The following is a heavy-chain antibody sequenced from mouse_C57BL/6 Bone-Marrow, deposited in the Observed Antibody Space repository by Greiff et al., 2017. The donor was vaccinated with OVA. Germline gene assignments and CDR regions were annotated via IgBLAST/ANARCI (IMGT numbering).Heavy chain of an antibody. D-gene: IGHD1-1*01. CDR1: GFNIKDDY. CDR2: IDPENGDT. J-gene: IGHJ4*01. CDR3: TPEFITTVVATPYYAMDY. V-gene: IGHV14-4*01. Sequence: EVKLQESGAELVRPGASVKLSCTASGFNIKDDYMHWVKQRPEQGLEWIGWIDPENGDTEYASKFQGKATITADTSSNTAYLQLSSLTSEDTAVYYCTPEFITTVVATPYYAMDYWGQGTSVTVSS.